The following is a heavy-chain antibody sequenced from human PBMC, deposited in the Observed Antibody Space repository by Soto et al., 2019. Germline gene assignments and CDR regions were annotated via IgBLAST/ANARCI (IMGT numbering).Heavy chain of an antibody. CDR3: ARAPGYCSGTSCPLTFDY. Sequence: GGSLRLSCAASGFTFSSYWMSWVRQAPGKGLEWVANIKQDGSEKYYVDSVKGRFTISRDNAKNSLYLQMNSLRAEDTAVYYCARAPGYCSGTSCPLTFDYRGQGTLVTVSS. CDR2: IKQDGSEK. V-gene: IGHV3-7*01. J-gene: IGHJ4*02. CDR1: GFTFSSYW. D-gene: IGHD2-2*01.